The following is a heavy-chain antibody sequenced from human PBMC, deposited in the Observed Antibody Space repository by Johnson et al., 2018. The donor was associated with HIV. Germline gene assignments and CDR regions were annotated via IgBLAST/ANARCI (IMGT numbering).Heavy chain of an antibody. CDR2: ISYDGSNK. V-gene: IGHV3-30*04. CDR3: ARGRKTVTTVRPSAFDI. D-gene: IGHD4-17*01. Sequence: QVQLVESGGGLVQPGRSLRLSCAASGFTFSSYAMHWVRQAPGKGLEWVAVISYDGSNKYYADSVKGRFTISRDNSKNTLYLQMNSLRAEDTAVYYCARGRKTVTTVRPSAFDIWGQGTMVTVSS. J-gene: IGHJ3*02. CDR1: GFTFSSYA.